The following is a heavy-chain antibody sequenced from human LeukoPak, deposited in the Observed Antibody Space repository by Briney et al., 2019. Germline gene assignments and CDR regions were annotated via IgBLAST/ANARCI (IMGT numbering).Heavy chain of an antibody. D-gene: IGHD3-22*01. CDR3: ARDEYYYDSGGYQNDAFDI. CDR2: INWNGGST. V-gene: IGHV3-20*04. Sequence: PGGSLRLSCAASGFTFDDYGMSWVRQAPGKGLEWVSGINWNGGSTGYADSVKGRFTISRDNAKNSLYLQMNSLRAEDTALYYCARDEYYYDSGGYQNDAFDIWGQGTMVTVSS. CDR1: GFTFDDYG. J-gene: IGHJ3*02.